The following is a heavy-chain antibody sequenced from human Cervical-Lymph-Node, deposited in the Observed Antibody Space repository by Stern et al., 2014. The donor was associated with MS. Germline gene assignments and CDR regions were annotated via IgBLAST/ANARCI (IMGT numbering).Heavy chain of an antibody. Sequence: EVQLVESGGVVVQPGGSLRLSCAASGFTFDDYTMYWVRQAPGKGLEWVSLISWDGGSTYYADSVKGRFTISRDNSKNSLYLQMNSLRTEDTALYYCAKDIAQYSSGLAVDYWGQGTLVTVSS. D-gene: IGHD6-19*01. CDR1: GFTFDDYT. J-gene: IGHJ4*02. CDR3: AKDIAQYSSGLAVDY. V-gene: IGHV3-43*01. CDR2: ISWDGGST.